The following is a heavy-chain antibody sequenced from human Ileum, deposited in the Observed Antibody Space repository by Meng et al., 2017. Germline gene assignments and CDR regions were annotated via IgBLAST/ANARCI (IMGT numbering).Heavy chain of an antibody. CDR1: GGSISSSNW. CDR2: IYHRGST. J-gene: IGHJ4*02. CDR3: ASLGPRTAAGRVYYFDY. V-gene: IGHV4-4*02. D-gene: IGHD6-13*01. Sequence: QEAGPVLGKPSGPLSLICAASGGSISSSNWWSWVRQPPGKGLEWIVEIYHRGSTNYNPSLKSRVTISVDKSKNQFSLKLSSVTAADTAVYYCASLGPRTAAGRVYYFDYWGQGTLVTVSS.